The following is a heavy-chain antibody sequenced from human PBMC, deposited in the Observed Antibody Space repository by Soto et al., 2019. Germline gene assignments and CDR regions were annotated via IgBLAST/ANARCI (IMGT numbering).Heavy chain of an antibody. Sequence: SETLSLTCTVSGGSISSYYWSWIRQPPGKGLEWIGYIYYSGSTNYNPSLKSRVTISVDTSKNQFSLKLSSVTAADTAVYYCARAYSGNYSYYYYMEVWGKGTTVTVSS. CDR3: ARAYSGNYSYYYYMEV. CDR1: GGSISSYY. D-gene: IGHD1-26*01. CDR2: IYYSGST. J-gene: IGHJ6*03. V-gene: IGHV4-59*01.